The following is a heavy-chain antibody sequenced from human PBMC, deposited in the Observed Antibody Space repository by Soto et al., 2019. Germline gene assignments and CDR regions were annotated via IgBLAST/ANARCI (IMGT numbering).Heavy chain of an antibody. CDR3: ARGEGYTIFGVVHYYGMDV. J-gene: IGHJ6*02. CDR2: IIPIFGTA. V-gene: IGHV1-69*13. CDR1: GGTFSSYA. Sequence: SVKVSCKASGGTFSSYAISWVRQAPGQGLEWMGGIIPIFGTANYAQKFQGRVTITADESTSTAYMELSSLRSEDTAVYYCARGEGYTIFGVVHYYGMDVWGQGTRVTVSS. D-gene: IGHD3-3*01.